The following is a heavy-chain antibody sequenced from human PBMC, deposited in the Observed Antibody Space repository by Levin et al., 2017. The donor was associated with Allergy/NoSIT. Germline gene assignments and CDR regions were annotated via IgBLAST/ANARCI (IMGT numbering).Heavy chain of an antibody. V-gene: IGHV3-64*02. J-gene: IGHJ5*01. CDR1: GFIFSNYH. Sequence: GESLKISCAASGFIFSNYHLHWVRQAPGKGPEYVSAIDGDGRSTYYADSVKGRFTISRDNSKNMLYLQMGSLRTEDMAVYYCARVSTSGWPTFDSWGQGTLVTVSS. D-gene: IGHD6-19*01. CDR3: ARVSTSGWPTFDS. CDR2: IDGDGRST.